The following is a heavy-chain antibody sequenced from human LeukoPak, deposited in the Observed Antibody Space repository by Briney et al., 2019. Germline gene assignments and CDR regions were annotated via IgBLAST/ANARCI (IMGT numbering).Heavy chain of an antibody. V-gene: IGHV3-7*01. D-gene: IGHD2-15*01. CDR2: IKQDGSEK. J-gene: IGHJ5*02. Sequence: GGSLRLSCAASGFTFSNAWMSRVRQAPGKGLEWVANIKQDGSEKYYVDSVKGRFTISRDNAKNSLYLQMNSLRAEDTAVYYCARRWGSGSHPGFDPWGQGTLVTVSS. CDR1: GFTFSNAW. CDR3: ARRWGSGSHPGFDP.